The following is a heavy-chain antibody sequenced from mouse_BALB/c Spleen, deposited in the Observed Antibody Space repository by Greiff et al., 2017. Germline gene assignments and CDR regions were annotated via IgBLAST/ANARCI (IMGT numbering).Heavy chain of an antibody. D-gene: IGHD1-1*01. CDR3: ARGGFITTVVADY. CDR1: GFTFSSFG. J-gene: IGHJ2*01. Sequence: EVQLVESGGGLVQPGGSRKLSCAASGFTFSSFGMHWVRQAPEKGLEWVAYISSGSSTIYYADTVKGRFTISRDNPKNTLFLQMTSLRSEDTAMYYCARGGFITTVVADYWGQGTTLTVSS. CDR2: ISSGSSTI. V-gene: IGHV5-17*02.